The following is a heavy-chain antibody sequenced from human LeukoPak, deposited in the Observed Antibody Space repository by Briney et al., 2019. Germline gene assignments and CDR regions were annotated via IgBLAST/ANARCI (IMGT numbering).Heavy chain of an antibody. CDR3: AREEGSIAVAGFDY. D-gene: IGHD6-19*01. J-gene: IGHJ4*02. Sequence: PGRSLRLSCAASGFTFSSYAMHWVRQAPGKGLEWVAVISYDGSNEYYADSVKGRFTISRDNSKNTLYLQMNSLRAEDTAVYYCAREEGSIAVAGFDYWGQGTLVTVSS. V-gene: IGHV3-30*01. CDR2: ISYDGSNE. CDR1: GFTFSSYA.